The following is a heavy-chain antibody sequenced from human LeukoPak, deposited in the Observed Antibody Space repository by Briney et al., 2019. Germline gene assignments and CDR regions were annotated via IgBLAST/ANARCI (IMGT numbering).Heavy chain of an antibody. J-gene: IGHJ4*02. D-gene: IGHD3-10*01. CDR1: GYTFTSYA. CDR2: INAGNGNT. Sequence: GASVKVSCKASGYTFTSYAMHWVRQAPGQRLEWMGWINAGNGNTKYSQKFQGRVTITRDTSASTAYMELSSLRSEDTAVYYCARSEVISPTMVRGVLDYWGQGTLVTVSS. V-gene: IGHV1-3*01. CDR3: ARSEVISPTMVRGVLDY.